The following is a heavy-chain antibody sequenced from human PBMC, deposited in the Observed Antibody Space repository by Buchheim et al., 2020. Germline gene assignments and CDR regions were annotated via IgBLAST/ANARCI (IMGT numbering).Heavy chain of an antibody. V-gene: IGHV3-72*01. D-gene: IGHD6-19*01. CDR3: VTYSSGSYPESGMDV. CDR2: SRNKANSYTT. CDR1: GLTFSDHY. Sequence: EVQLVESGGGLVQPGGSHRLSCAASGLTFSDHYVDWVRQAPGKGLEWVGQSRNKANSYTTEYAASVKGRFTIPRDESKNSVHLQMNSLKTEGTAVYYCVTYSSGSYPESGMDVWGQGTT. J-gene: IGHJ6*02.